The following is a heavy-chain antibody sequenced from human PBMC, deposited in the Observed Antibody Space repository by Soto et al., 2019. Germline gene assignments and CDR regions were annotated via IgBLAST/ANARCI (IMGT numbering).Heavy chain of an antibody. Sequence: SETLSLTCAVYGGSFSGYYWSWIRQPPGKGLEWIGEINHSGSTNYNPSLKSRVTISVDTSKNQFSLKLSSVTAADTAVYYCARRRVLRVVVATPYWFDPWGQGTLVTVSS. V-gene: IGHV4-34*01. J-gene: IGHJ5*02. CDR1: GGSFSGYY. CDR2: INHSGST. CDR3: ARRRVLRVVVATPYWFDP. D-gene: IGHD2-15*01.